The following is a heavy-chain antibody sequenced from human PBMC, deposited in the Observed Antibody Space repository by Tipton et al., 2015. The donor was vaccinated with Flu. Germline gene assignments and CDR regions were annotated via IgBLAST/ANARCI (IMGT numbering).Heavy chain of an antibody. J-gene: IGHJ4*02. V-gene: IGHV4-61*02. CDR3: VRGSYGWDSYYLDY. CDR1: GDSMNSGSYY. CDR2: IYASGDS. Sequence: TLSLTCTVSGDSMNSGSYYWSWIRQPAGKGLEWIGRIYASGDSKFNPSLQSRLTISVETSRNQFYLNLYSVTAADTAVYYCVRGSYGWDSYYLDYWGQGILVTVSS. D-gene: IGHD3-10*01.